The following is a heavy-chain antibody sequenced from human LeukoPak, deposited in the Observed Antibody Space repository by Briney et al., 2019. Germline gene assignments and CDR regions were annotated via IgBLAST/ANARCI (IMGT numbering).Heavy chain of an antibody. J-gene: IGHJ3*01. V-gene: IGHV3-74*01. CDR1: GFTFSGYW. Sequence: GGSLRLSCAASGFTFSGYWMHWVRQAPGKGLVWVSCIKSDGSITRYADSVKGRFTISRDNAKNTLYLQMNGLSAEDTAVYYCTRDLRYGGFDLWGQGTMVTVSS. CDR2: IKSDGSIT. D-gene: IGHD5-18*01. CDR3: TRDLRYGGFDL.